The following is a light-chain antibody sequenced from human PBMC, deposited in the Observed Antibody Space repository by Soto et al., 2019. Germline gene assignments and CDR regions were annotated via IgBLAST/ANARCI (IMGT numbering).Light chain of an antibody. V-gene: IGKV2-28*01. Sequence: DIVMTQSPLSLPVTPGEPASISCRSSQNLLHSNGYIYLAWYQHKPGKAPKLLIYDASNLDSGVPSRFSGSGSGTEFSLTISNLQPDDCATYYCQQYENYWTFGQGAKVDIK. CDR1: QNLLHSNGYIY. CDR2: DAS. J-gene: IGKJ1*01. CDR3: QQYENYWT.